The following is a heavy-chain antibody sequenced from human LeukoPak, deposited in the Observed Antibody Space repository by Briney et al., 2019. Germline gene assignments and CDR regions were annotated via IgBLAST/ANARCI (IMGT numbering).Heavy chain of an antibody. D-gene: IGHD3-22*01. J-gene: IGHJ5*02. CDR3: ARDRMISTARWIDP. CDR1: GYTFTSYY. CDR2: VNTGGDST. Sequence: GASVKISCKASGYTFTSYYIHWVRQAPGQGLEWMAIVNTGGDSTAYAQKFQGRVTMTRDTSTSTVYMELSSLRTEDKAVYYCARDRMISTARWIDPWGQGTLVTVSS. V-gene: IGHV1-46*01.